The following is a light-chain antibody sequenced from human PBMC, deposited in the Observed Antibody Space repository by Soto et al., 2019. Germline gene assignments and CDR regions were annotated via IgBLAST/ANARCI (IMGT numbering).Light chain of an antibody. CDR1: SSSIGSNT. Sequence: QSVLTQPPSVSGTPGQRVTISCSGSSSSIGSNTVNWYQHLPGTAPRLLIYSNNQRPSGVPDRFFASKSGTSASLAVGGLQSEDEADYYCAAWDDRLNGPVFGGGTKLTVL. CDR2: SNN. CDR3: AAWDDRLNGPV. J-gene: IGLJ3*02. V-gene: IGLV1-44*01.